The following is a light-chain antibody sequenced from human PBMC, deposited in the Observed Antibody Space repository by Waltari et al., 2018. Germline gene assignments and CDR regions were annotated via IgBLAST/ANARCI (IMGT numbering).Light chain of an antibody. CDR3: QQYYTAPYT. CDR1: QSVFYNSNNQHY. Sequence: DSVMTQSPDSLPGSLGERATSTVTASQSVFYNSNNQHYLAWYQQKVGQPPKLLIYWASSRESGVPDRFSGSVSGTDFTLTISSLQTEDVAVYYCQQYYTAPYTFGQGTKLEIK. V-gene: IGKV4-1*01. J-gene: IGKJ2*01. CDR2: WAS.